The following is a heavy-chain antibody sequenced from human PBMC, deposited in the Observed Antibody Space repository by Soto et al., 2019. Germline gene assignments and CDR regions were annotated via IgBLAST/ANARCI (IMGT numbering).Heavy chain of an antibody. CDR2: INSGGSTT. CDR1: GFTFSSYW. CDR3: AKERSIAVAAYDAFDI. Sequence: PGGSLRLSCVASGFTFSSYWMHWVRQAPRKGLVWVSRINSGGSTTNYADSVKGRFTISRDNAKNTLYLQMNSLRAEDTAVYYCAKERSIAVAAYDAFDIWGQGTMVTVSS. J-gene: IGHJ3*02. D-gene: IGHD6-19*01. V-gene: IGHV3-74*01.